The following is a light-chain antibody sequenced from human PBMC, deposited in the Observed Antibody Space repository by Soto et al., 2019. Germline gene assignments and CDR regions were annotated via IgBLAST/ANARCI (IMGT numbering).Light chain of an antibody. V-gene: IGLV2-23*02. J-gene: IGLJ2*01. CDR3: CSYAGSSTFEV. CDR2: EVS. Sequence: QSALTQPASVSGSPGQSITISCTGTSSDVGSYNLVSWYQQHPGKAPKLMIYEVSKRPSGVSNRFSGSKSGNTASLTISGLQAEDEAEYYCCSYAGSSTFEVFGGGTKLTVL. CDR1: SSDVGSYNL.